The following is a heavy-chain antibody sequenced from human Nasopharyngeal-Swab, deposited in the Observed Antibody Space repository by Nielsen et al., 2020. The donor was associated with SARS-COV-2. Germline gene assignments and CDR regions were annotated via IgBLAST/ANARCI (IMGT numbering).Heavy chain of an antibody. CDR3: ARDNKDHSSGLYYFDY. Sequence: ASVKVSCKASGYTFNTYAMNWVRQAPGQGLEWMGIINPSGGSTSYAQKFQGRVTMTRDTSTSTVYMELSSLRSEDTAVYYCARDNKDHSSGLYYFDYWGQGTLVTVSS. J-gene: IGHJ4*02. CDR2: INPSGGST. CDR1: GYTFNTYA. V-gene: IGHV1-46*02. D-gene: IGHD6-19*01.